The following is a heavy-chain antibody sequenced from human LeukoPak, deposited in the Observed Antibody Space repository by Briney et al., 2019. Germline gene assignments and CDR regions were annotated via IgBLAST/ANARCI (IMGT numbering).Heavy chain of an antibody. CDR3: ARDRAMIVVVTAAGVDY. J-gene: IGHJ4*02. CDR1: GYTFTNYG. V-gene: IGHV1-18*01. CDR2: ISGYNGNA. Sequence: GASVKVSCKASGYTFTNYGLSWVRQAPGQGLEWMGWISGYNGNATYTQKLQGRVIMTTDTSTTTAYMDLRSLRSDDTAVYYCARDRAMIVVVTAAGVDYWGQGTLVTVSS. D-gene: IGHD3-22*01.